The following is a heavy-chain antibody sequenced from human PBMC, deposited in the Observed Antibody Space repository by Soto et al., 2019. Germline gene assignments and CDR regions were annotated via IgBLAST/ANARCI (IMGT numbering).Heavy chain of an antibody. J-gene: IGHJ6*02. CDR1: GYSFTSYW. V-gene: IGHV5-51*01. CDR2: IYPGDSDT. Sequence: GESLKISCKCSGYSFTSYWIGRVRQMPGKGLEWMGIIYPGDSDTRYSPSFQGQVTISADKSISTAYLQWSSLKASDTALSYCARRYGDYDYGMDVWGQGTTVTVSS. CDR3: ARRYGDYDYGMDV. D-gene: IGHD4-17*01.